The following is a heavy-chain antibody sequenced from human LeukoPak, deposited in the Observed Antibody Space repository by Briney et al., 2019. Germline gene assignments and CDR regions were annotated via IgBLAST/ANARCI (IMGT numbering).Heavy chain of an antibody. V-gene: IGHV4-34*01. D-gene: IGHD6-13*01. CDR2: INHIGNT. CDR1: GGSFSGYY. Sequence: SYTLSLTCAVNGGSFSGYYWSWIRQPPRNGLDWNGEINHIGNTNYNPSLKSRVTISVDTSQNHLSLKLRPVTAADTAVYYCARHVQYSSSWYAYYFDYWGQGTLGTVSS. J-gene: IGHJ4*02. CDR3: ARHVQYSSSWYAYYFDY.